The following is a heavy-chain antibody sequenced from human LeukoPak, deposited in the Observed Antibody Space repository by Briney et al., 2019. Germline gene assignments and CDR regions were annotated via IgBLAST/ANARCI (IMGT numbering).Heavy chain of an antibody. Sequence: PGGSLRLSCAASGFTFSTFAMHWVRQSAGKGLEWVSSITGSGPYILYADPVKGRFTISRDNAKNSLYLQMDSLRVEDTGVYYCARDPYSGNYGAYYYYYMDVWGKGTTVTISS. CDR3: ARDPYSGNYGAYYYYYMDV. CDR1: GFTFSTFA. D-gene: IGHD1-26*01. V-gene: IGHV3-21*06. J-gene: IGHJ6*03. CDR2: ITGSGPYI.